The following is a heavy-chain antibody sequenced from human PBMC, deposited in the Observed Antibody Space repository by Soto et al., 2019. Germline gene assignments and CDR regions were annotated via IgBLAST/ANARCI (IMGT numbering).Heavy chain of an antibody. CDR2: TYYRSKWYN. CDR1: GDSVSSNSAG. V-gene: IGHV6-1*01. CDR3: VRTSITSQYGAGYFEY. Sequence: SPTLSLTCAISGDSVSSNSAGWNWIRQSPSRGLEWLGRTYYRSKWYNEYAVSVKSRITINPDTSRNQISLQLNSVTPEDTAVYYCVRTSITSQYGAGYFEYWGQGTLVTVSS. D-gene: IGHD2-2*01. J-gene: IGHJ4*02.